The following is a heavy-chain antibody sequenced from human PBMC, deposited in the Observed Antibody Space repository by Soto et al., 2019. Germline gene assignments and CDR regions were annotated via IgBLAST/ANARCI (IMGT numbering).Heavy chain of an antibody. Sequence: EVQLVESGGALVQPGRSLRLSCVASGFNFDDHVMHWVRQVPGKGLEWVGHISWNGYSIGYGGSVRGRFIISRDNAKNTLSLQMNSLRPADTALYYCARSWSGSSSARVAVWRQGTSFTVSS. CDR2: ISWNGYSI. CDR1: GFNFDDHV. D-gene: IGHD3-3*01. CDR3: ARSWSGSSSARVAV. J-gene: IGHJ6*02. V-gene: IGHV3-9*01.